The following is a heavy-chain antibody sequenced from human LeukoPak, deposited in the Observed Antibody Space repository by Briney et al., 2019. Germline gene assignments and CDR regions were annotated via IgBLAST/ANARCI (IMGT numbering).Heavy chain of an antibody. Sequence: GGSLRLSCAASGFTFSSYWMSWVRQAPGKGLEWVANIKEDGREKYYADSVKGRFTISRDNSKNTLYLQMNSLRAEDTAVYYCAELGITMIGGVWGKGTTVTISS. CDR3: AELGITMIGGV. CDR1: GFTFSSYW. D-gene: IGHD3-10*02. J-gene: IGHJ6*04. CDR2: IKEDGREK. V-gene: IGHV3-7*01.